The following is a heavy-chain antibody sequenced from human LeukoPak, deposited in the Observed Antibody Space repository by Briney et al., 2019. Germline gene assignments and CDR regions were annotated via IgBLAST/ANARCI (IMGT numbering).Heavy chain of an antibody. V-gene: IGHV3-48*01. CDR2: ISSSSSTI. CDR3: AKTGYSSTSGAFDI. Sequence: GGSLRLSCAASGFTFSSYSMNWVRQAPGKGLEWVSYISSSSSTIYYADSVKGRFTISRDNAKNSLYLQMNSLRAEDTAVYYCAKTGYSSTSGAFDIWGQGTMVTVSS. J-gene: IGHJ3*02. CDR1: GFTFSSYS. D-gene: IGHD6-13*01.